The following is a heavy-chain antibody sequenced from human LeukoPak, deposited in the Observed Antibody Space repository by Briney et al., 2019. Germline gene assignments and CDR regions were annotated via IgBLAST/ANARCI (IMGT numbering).Heavy chain of an antibody. J-gene: IGHJ4*02. CDR3: AREGGVRGLPDD. Sequence: SETLSLTCTVSGGSLSSYYWSWIRQPAGKGLEWIGHMSTSGSTYYNPSVKSRVTLSVDTSKNQFSLKLTSVTAADTAVYYCAREGGVRGLPDDWGQGTPVTVSS. CDR1: GGSLSSYY. V-gene: IGHV4-4*07. D-gene: IGHD3-16*01. CDR2: MSTSGST.